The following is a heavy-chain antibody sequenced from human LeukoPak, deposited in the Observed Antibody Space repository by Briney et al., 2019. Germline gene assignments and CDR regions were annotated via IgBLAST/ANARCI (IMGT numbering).Heavy chain of an antibody. D-gene: IGHD1-1*01. V-gene: IGHV1-46*01. J-gene: IGHJ5*02. Sequence: ASVKVSCKASGYTFTSYYMHWVRQAPGQGLEWMGIINPSGGSTSYAQKFQGRVTMTRDMSTSTDYMELSSLRSVDTAVYYCARDNSMEDTAWWFDPWGQGTLVTVSS. CDR2: INPSGGST. CDR3: ARDNSMEDTAWWFDP. CDR1: GYTFTSYY.